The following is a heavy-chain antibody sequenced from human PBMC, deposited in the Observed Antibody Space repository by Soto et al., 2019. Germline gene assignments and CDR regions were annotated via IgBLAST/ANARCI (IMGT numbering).Heavy chain of an antibody. J-gene: IGHJ4*02. CDR3: AKEGFTVTTANFDY. CDR2: ISWNSGSI. Sequence: SLRLSCAASGFTFDDYAMHWVRQAPGKGLEWVSGISWNSGSIGYADSVKGRFTISRDNAENSLYLQMNSLRAEDTALYYCAKEGFTVTTANFDYWGKGNLFTSSS. D-gene: IGHD4-17*01. CDR1: GFTFDDYA. V-gene: IGHV3-9*01.